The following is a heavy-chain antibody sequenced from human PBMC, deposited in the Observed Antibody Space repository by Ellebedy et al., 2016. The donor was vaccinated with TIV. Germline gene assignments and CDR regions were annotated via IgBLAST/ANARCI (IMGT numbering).Heavy chain of an antibody. D-gene: IGHD1/OR15-1a*01. V-gene: IGHV3-23*01. J-gene: IGHJ4*02. CDR1: GFTFSSYA. CDR3: ARENWTNDY. CDR2: ISGSGGST. Sequence: GGSLRLSCAASGFTFSSYAMSWIRQAPGKGLEWVSTISGSGGSTYYAGSVKGRFTISKDNSKNTLNLQMTSLRVEDTAVYYCARENWTNDYWGQGTLVTVSS.